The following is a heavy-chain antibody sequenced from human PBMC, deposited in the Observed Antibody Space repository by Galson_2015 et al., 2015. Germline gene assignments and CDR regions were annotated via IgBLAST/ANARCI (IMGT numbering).Heavy chain of an antibody. V-gene: IGHV3-30*18. CDR2: ISYEGSIK. CDR1: GFTFSSFG. CDR3: AKDNVGYCSVGHSKSYDFYGMDV. J-gene: IGHJ6*04. D-gene: IGHD5-12*01. Sequence: SLRLSYAATGFTFSSFGVHWVRQAPGKGLEWVALISYEGSIKEYADSVKGRFTISRDNSKNTLSLQMNLLRAKDTAIYYCAKDNVGYCSVGHSKSYDFYGMDVWGKGPTVTVSS.